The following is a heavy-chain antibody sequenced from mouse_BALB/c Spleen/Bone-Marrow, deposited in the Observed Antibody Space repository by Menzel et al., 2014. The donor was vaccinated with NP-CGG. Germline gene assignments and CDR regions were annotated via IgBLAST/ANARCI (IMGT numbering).Heavy chain of an antibody. CDR1: GFNIKDTY. D-gene: IGHD2-14*01. J-gene: IGHJ1*01. V-gene: IGHV14-3*02. Sequence: VQLQQPGAELVKPGASVKLSCTASGFNIKDTYMHWVKQRPEQGLEWIGRIDPANGNTKYDPKFQGKATITADTSSNTAYLQLSSLTSEDTAVYYCASYWYAWYFDVWGAGTTVTVSS. CDR3: ASYWYAWYFDV. CDR2: IDPANGNT.